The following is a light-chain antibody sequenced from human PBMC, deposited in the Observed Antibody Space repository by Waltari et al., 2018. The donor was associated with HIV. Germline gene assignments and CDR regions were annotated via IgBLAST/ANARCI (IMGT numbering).Light chain of an antibody. J-gene: IGLJ3*02. V-gene: IGLV1-47*01. CDR2: MNN. CDR1: SSNSGSHD. CDR3: AAWDDSLSGPWV. Sequence: QSVLTQPPTASGTPGQRVTISCPGTSSNSGSHDVDWYQQLPGTTPKRLLYMNNQRPSGVPDRFSGSKSGTSASLAISGLRSEDEADYYCAAWDDSLSGPWVFGGGTKLTVL.